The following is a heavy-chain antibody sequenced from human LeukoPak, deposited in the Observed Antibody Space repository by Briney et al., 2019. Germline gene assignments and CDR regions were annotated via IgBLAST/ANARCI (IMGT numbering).Heavy chain of an antibody. CDR2: IYYSGST. J-gene: IGHJ4*02. Sequence: SETLSLTCTVSGGSISSSSYYWGWIRQPPGKGLEWIGSIYYSGSTYYKPSLKSRVTISVDTSKNQFSLKVSSVTAADTAVYYCARKYVSAARPQYWGQGTLVTVSS. CDR1: GGSISSSSYY. CDR3: ARKYVSAARPQY. V-gene: IGHV4-39*01. D-gene: IGHD6-6*01.